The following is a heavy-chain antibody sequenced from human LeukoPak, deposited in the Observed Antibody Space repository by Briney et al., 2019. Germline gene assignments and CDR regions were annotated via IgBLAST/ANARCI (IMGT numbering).Heavy chain of an antibody. J-gene: IGHJ4*02. V-gene: IGHV4-59*01. CDR3: GRTLVAATDYFDY. CDR1: GGSISSYY. D-gene: IGHD6-19*01. CDR2: IYSSGST. Sequence: SETLSLTCTVSGGSISSYYWSWIRQPPGKGLEWIGYIYSSGSTNYNPSLKSRVTISVDTSKNHFSLKLSSVTAADTAVYYCGRTLVAATDYFDYWGQGALVTVSS.